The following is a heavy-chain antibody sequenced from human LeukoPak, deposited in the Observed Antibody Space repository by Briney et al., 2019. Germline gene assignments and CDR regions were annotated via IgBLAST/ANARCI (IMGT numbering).Heavy chain of an antibody. CDR3: AGGGRRGGGSYYYYYMDV. Sequence: SETLSLTCAVYGGSFSGYYWSWIRQPPGKGLEWIGEINHSGSTNYNPSLKSRVTISVDTSKNQFSLKLSSVTAADTAVYYCAGGGRRGGGSYYYYYMDVWGKGTTVTVSS. CDR2: INHSGST. CDR1: GGSFSGYY. J-gene: IGHJ6*03. V-gene: IGHV4-34*01. D-gene: IGHD6-25*01.